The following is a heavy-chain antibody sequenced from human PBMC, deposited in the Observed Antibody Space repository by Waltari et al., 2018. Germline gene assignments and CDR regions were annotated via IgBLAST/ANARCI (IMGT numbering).Heavy chain of an antibody. CDR1: DYSISSAFY. CDR2: FYHSGSK. CDR3: TRGILFSGYMDV. J-gene: IGHJ6*03. D-gene: IGHD3-10*02. Sequence: QVQLQESGPGLLKPSETLSLTCAVPDYSISSAFYWGWIRQPPGRGLEWIGSFYHSGSKYYKPSLKSRVTISVDTSRNQFSLRLSSVTAADTAVYYCTRGILFSGYMDVWGKGTTVIVSS. V-gene: IGHV4-38-2*01.